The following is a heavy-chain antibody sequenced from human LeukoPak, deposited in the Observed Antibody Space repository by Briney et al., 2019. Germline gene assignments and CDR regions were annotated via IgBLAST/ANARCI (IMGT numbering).Heavy chain of an antibody. CDR3: ARVLRRYYDSSGYYYD. V-gene: IGHV4-4*02. D-gene: IGHD3-22*01. Sequence: PSGTLSLTCAVSGGSISSSNWWSWVRQPPGKGLEWIGEIYHSGSTNYNPSLKSRVTISVDKSKNQFSLKLSSVTAADTAVYYRARVLRRYYDSSGYYYDWGQGTLVTVSS. J-gene: IGHJ4*02. CDR2: IYHSGST. CDR1: GGSISSSNW.